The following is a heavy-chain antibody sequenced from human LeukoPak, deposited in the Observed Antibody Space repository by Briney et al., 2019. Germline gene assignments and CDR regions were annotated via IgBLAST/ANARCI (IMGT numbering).Heavy chain of an antibody. CDR1: GFTFTSYW. CDR3: ARGRHLYSYAYDYYMDV. J-gene: IGHJ6*03. D-gene: IGHD5-18*01. V-gene: IGHV3-74*01. Sequence: EGSLRLSCVASGFTFTSYWMHWVRQAPGKGLVWVSRINIDGSTTNYADSVKGRFTISRDNAKNTLYLQVDSLRAEDTAVYYCARGRHLYSYAYDYYMDVWGKGTTVTISS. CDR2: INIDGSTT.